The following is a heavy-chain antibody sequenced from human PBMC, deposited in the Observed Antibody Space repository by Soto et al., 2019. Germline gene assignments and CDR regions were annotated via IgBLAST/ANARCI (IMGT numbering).Heavy chain of an antibody. CDR3: AGSGYYHNSGMDV. Sequence: QLQLQESGSGLVKPSQTLSLTCAVSGGSISSGGYSWSWIRKPPGKGLEWIGYIYHSGSTYYNPCLKGRVAIAVDRTKNQFSLKLRSVTAADTAVYYGAGSGYYHNSGMDVWGQGTTVTVSS. D-gene: IGHD3-22*01. J-gene: IGHJ6*02. CDR1: GGSISSGGYS. CDR2: IYHSGST. V-gene: IGHV4-30-2*01.